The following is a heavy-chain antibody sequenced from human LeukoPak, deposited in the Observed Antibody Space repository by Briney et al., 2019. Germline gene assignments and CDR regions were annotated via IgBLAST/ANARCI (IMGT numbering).Heavy chain of an antibody. Sequence: GGSLRLSCAASGFTFSGYSMNWVRQAPGKGLEWVSFISSISSTIYYADSVKGRFTISRDNAKNSLYLQMNSLRAEDTAVYYCARELTVTTDAFDIWGQGTMVTVSS. CDR2: ISSISSTI. J-gene: IGHJ3*02. CDR1: GFTFSGYS. CDR3: ARELTVTTDAFDI. V-gene: IGHV3-48*04. D-gene: IGHD4-17*01.